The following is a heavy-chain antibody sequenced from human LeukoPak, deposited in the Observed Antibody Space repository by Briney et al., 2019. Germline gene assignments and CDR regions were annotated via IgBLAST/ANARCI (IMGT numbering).Heavy chain of an antibody. CDR1: GFSLSTRGVG. D-gene: IGHD1-1*01. J-gene: IGHJ4*02. V-gene: IGHV2-5*02. CDR2: IYWDDDK. CDR3: AHRTGTTFLFDY. Sequence: SGPTLVNPTQTLTLTCTFSGFSLSTRGVGVGWIRQPPGKALEWLALIYWDDDKRYSPSLKSRLTITKDTPKNQVVLTMTNMDPVDTATYYCAHRTGTTFLFDYWGQGTLVTVSS.